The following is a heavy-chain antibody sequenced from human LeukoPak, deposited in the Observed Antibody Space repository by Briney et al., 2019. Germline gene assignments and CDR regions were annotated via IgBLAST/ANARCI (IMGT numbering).Heavy chain of an antibody. CDR2: IDYSGST. J-gene: IGHJ6*03. CDR3: ARGYGYCSSTSCPPYYYYYMDV. V-gene: IGHV4-59*01. D-gene: IGHD2-2*01. CDR1: GGSISSYY. Sequence: PSETLSLTCTVSGGSISSYYWSWIRQPPGKGLEWIGYIDYSGSTNYNPSLKSRVTISVDTSKNQFSLKLSSVTAADTAVYYCARGYGYCSSTSCPPYYYYYMDVWGKGTTVTISS.